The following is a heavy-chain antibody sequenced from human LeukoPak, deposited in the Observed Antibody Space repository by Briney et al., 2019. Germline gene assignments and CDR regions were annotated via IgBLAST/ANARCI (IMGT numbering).Heavy chain of an antibody. Sequence: PSQTLSLTCTVSGDSFSSGDYYWSWIRQPAGKGLEWIGRISSSGSTNYNPSLKSRVTISVDTSKNQFSLKLSSVTAADTAVYYCARVWGSESQGSFDYWGQGTLVTVSS. D-gene: IGHD3-16*01. V-gene: IGHV4-61*02. CDR1: GDSFSSGDYY. CDR3: ARVWGSESQGSFDY. CDR2: ISSSGST. J-gene: IGHJ4*02.